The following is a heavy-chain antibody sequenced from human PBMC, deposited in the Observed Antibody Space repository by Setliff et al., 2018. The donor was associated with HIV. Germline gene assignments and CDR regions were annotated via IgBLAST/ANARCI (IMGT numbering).Heavy chain of an antibody. Sequence: ASVKVSCKASGYTFTNFFLHWVRQAPGQGPEWMGMINPGSGTTTYAQDFQGRVTMTRDTSTSTVYLELRSPRSEDTAVYYCARGQLAAYYSFYMDVWGKGTTVTVSS. J-gene: IGHJ6*03. CDR2: INPGSGTT. CDR1: GYTFTNFF. V-gene: IGHV1-46*01. D-gene: IGHD6-6*01. CDR3: ARGQLAAYYSFYMDV.